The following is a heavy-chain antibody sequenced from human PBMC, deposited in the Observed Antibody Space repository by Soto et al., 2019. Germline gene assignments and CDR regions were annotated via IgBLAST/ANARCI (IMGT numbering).Heavy chain of an antibody. Sequence: QVQLVQAGAEVKKPGSSVKVSCKASGGTFSSYAISWVRQAPGHGLEWMGGIIPIFGTANYAQKFQGGVTITADESTSTAYMELSSLRSEDTAVYYCASRAHDYYDILTGYYDDAFDIWDQGTMVTVSS. CDR3: ASRAHDYYDILTGYYDDAFDI. CDR2: IIPIFGTA. V-gene: IGHV1-69*01. J-gene: IGHJ3*02. D-gene: IGHD3-9*01. CDR1: GGTFSSYA.